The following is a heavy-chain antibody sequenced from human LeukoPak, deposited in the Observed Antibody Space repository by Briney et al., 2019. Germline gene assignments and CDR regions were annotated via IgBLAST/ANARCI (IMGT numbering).Heavy chain of an antibody. V-gene: IGHV3-30*02. CDR1: GFTFSSYG. CDR3: AKPRYSGSYYFDY. J-gene: IGHJ4*02. Sequence: GSLRLSFAASGFTFSSYGMHWVRQAPGKGLEWVTFIRFDGSNKYYADSVKGRFTISRDNSKNTLYLQINNLRAEDTAVYYCAKPRYSGSYYFDYWGQGTLVTVSS. CDR2: IRFDGSNK. D-gene: IGHD1-26*01.